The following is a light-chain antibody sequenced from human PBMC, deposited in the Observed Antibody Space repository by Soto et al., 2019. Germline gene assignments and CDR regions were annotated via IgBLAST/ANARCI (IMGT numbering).Light chain of an antibody. Sequence: QSALTQPASVSGSPGQSITISCTGTSSDVGGYNYVSWYQQHPGKAPKLMIYDVSNRPSGVSNRFSGSKSGNTASLTISGLQAEDEADYYCRSYTSSSTLEGVFGTGTKLTVL. J-gene: IGLJ1*01. CDR1: SSDVGGYNY. CDR3: RSYTSSSTLEGV. V-gene: IGLV2-14*01. CDR2: DVS.